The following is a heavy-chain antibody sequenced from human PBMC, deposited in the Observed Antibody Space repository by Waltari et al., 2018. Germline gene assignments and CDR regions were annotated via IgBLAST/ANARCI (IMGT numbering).Heavy chain of an antibody. CDR2: IYYRGST. CDR3: ARDQRIAAAGTMADVSAGGYYYYYYMDV. J-gene: IGHJ6*03. Sequence: QVQLPESGPGLVKPSETLSLTCTVPGGSISSYYWSWIRQPPGKGLEWSGYIYYRGSTNYNPSLKSRVTISVDTYKNQFSLKLSSVTAADTAVYYCARDQRIAAAGTMADVSAGGYYYYYYMDVWGKGTTVTVSS. V-gene: IGHV4-59*01. CDR1: GGSISSYY. D-gene: IGHD6-13*01.